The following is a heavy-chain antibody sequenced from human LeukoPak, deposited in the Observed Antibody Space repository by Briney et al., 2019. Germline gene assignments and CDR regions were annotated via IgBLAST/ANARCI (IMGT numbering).Heavy chain of an antibody. CDR1: GFTFTSYW. D-gene: IGHD1-1*01. CDR2: TTSAASRT. J-gene: IGHJ4*02. CDR3: ARVGQALGTYYFAS. V-gene: IGHV3-74*03. Sequence: GGSLRLSCAASGFTFTSYWMHWVRPAPGKGLVWVSPTTSAASRTTYADPVKGPFTISPDNANNTLHLQMNSLRAENTAVYYCARVGQALGTYYFASSGARTLVTASS.